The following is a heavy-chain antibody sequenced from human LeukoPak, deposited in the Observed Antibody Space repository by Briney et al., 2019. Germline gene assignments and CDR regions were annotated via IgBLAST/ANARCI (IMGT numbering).Heavy chain of an antibody. CDR1: GYTFTSYG. CDR2: ISAYNGNT. J-gene: IGHJ6*03. CDR3: ARSITIFGVVITNYYMDV. D-gene: IGHD3-3*01. V-gene: IGHV1-18*01. Sequence: ASVKVSCKASGYTFTSYGISWVRQAPGQGLEWMGWISAYNGNTNCAQKLQGRVTMTTDTSTSTAYMELRSLRSDDTAVYYCARSITIFGVVITNYYMDVWGKGTTVTVSS.